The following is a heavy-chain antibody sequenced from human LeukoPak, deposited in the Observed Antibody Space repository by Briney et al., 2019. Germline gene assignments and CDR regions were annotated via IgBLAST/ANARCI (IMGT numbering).Heavy chain of an antibody. V-gene: IGHV3-21*01. CDR2: ISSSSSYI. CDR1: GFTFSSYS. Sequence: PGGSLRLSCAASGFTFSSYSMNWVRQAPGKGLEWVSSISSSSSYIYYADSVKGRFTISRDNAKNSLYLQMNSLRAEDTAVYYCAREPGSGNTAMGGDWGQGTLVTVSS. D-gene: IGHD5-18*01. CDR3: AREPGSGNTAMGGD. J-gene: IGHJ4*02.